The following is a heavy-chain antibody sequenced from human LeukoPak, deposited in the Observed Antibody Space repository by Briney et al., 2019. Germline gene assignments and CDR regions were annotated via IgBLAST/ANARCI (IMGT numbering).Heavy chain of an antibody. J-gene: IGHJ4*02. CDR3: ASSSTSYYFDY. V-gene: IGHV3-20*04. CDR1: GFTFSSYE. CDR2: INWNGGST. D-gene: IGHD1-26*01. Sequence: QPGGSLRLSCAASGFTFSSYEMNWVRQAPGKGLEWVSGINWNGGSTGYADSVKGRFTISRDNAKNSLYLQMNSLRAEDTAVYYCASSSTSYYFDYWGQGTLVTVSS.